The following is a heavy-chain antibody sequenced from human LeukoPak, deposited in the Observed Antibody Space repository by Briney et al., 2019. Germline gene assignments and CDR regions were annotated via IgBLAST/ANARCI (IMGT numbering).Heavy chain of an antibody. CDR2: INHSGST. D-gene: IGHD2-2*01. Sequence: PSETLSLTCAVYGGSFSGYYWSWIRQPPGKGLEWIGEINHSGSTNYNPYLKSRVTISVDTSKNQFSLKLSSVTAADTAVYYCARGEYLSYGMDVWGQGTTVTVSS. V-gene: IGHV4-34*01. J-gene: IGHJ6*02. CDR3: ARGEYLSYGMDV. CDR1: GGSFSGYY.